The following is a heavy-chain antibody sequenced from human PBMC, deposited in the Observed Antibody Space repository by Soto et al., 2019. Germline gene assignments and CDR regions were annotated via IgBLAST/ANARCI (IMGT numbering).Heavy chain of an antibody. Sequence: EVHLLESGGGLVQPGESLRLSCVASGFSFSSYGMSWVRQAPGKGLEWASIISGRGDAKYYADSVKGRFTSSRDNSKSTMYLQLDRLRAEGTAVYYCAKDFDSDETSHGPDDYWGQGTLVTVSS. CDR2: ISGRGDAK. CDR3: AKDFDSDETSHGPDDY. J-gene: IGHJ4*02. CDR1: GFSFSSYG. D-gene: IGHD3-9*01. V-gene: IGHV3-23*01.